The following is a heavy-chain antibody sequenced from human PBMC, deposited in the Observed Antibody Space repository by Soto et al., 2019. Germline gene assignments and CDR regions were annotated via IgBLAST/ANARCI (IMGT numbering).Heavy chain of an antibody. D-gene: IGHD6-19*01. J-gene: IGHJ4*02. CDR2: MSGTGGST. V-gene: IGHV3-23*01. Sequence: EVQLLESGGGLVQPGRSLRLSCAASGFTFSSYAMNWVRQAPGKGLEWVSAMSGTGGSTYYADSVKGRFTISRDNPKNTLYLQMNSLRVEHMAVLYCAKAGFSSGWSPSYFDYWGQGTRVTVSS. CDR1: GFTFSSYA. CDR3: AKAGFSSGWSPSYFDY.